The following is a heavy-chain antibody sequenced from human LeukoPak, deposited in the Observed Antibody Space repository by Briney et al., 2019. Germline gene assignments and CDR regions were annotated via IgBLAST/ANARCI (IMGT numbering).Heavy chain of an antibody. D-gene: IGHD3-22*01. CDR1: GDSLSRYY. Sequence: SETLSLTCTVSGDSLSRYYWSWIRQPPGKGLEWIGYIYYTGSTNYNPSLKSRVTISVDTSKNQFSLKLSSVTAADTAVYYFARGLRDSSGYYEYYFDYWGKGTLVTASS. CDR2: IYYTGST. CDR3: ARGLRDSSGYYEYYFDY. J-gene: IGHJ4*02. V-gene: IGHV4-59*01.